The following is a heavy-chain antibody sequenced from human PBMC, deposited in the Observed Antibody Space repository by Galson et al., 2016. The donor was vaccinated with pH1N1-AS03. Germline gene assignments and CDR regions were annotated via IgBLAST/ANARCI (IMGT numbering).Heavy chain of an antibody. D-gene: IGHD2-15*01. CDR2: ISGSGEDT. CDR3: ARGVVDCSVPACSGTLRFDP. V-gene: IGHV3-23*01. Sequence: SLRLSCAASGLSFSSYATSWVRQAPGKGLEWVSSISGSGEDTYYADSVKGRFTISRDSSKSTVYMQVNSLRAEDTAVYYCARGVVDCSVPACSGTLRFDPWGQGTLVTVSS. CDR1: GLSFSSYA. J-gene: IGHJ5*02.